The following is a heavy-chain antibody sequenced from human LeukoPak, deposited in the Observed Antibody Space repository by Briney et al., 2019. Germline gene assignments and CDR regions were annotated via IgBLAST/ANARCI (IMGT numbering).Heavy chain of an antibody. CDR3: ARAGNRGYCSGGSCYFGY. Sequence: GASVNVSCKASGYTFTGYYMHWVRQAPGHGLEWMGWINPNSGDTNYAQKFQGRVTMTRDTSISTDYMELSRLRSDDTAVYYCARAGNRGYCSGGSCYFGYWGQGTLVTVSS. J-gene: IGHJ4*02. V-gene: IGHV1-2*02. CDR1: GYTFTGYY. CDR2: INPNSGDT. D-gene: IGHD2-15*01.